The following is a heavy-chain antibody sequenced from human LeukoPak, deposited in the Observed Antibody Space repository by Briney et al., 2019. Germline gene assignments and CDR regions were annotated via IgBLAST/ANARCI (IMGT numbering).Heavy chain of an antibody. J-gene: IGHJ4*02. CDR2: INPNSGGT. V-gene: IGHV1-2*02. Sequence: ASVTVSCKASGYTFSGYYIHWVRQAPGQGLEWMGWINPNSGGTNYAQKFQGRVTMTRDTSINTTYMELSRLTSDDTAVYYCSRDRGYYDSGNYPTDYWGQGTLVTVSS. CDR3: SRDRGYYDSGNYPTDY. D-gene: IGHD3-10*01. CDR1: GYTFSGYY.